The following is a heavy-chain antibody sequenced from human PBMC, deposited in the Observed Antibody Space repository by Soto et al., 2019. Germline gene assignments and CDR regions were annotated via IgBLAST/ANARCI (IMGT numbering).Heavy chain of an antibody. Sequence: EVQLVETGGGLIQPGGSLRLSCAASGFTVGSSYMSWVRQAPGKGLEWVSVIFGGGSTYYADSVRGRFTISRDNSKNTLYLQMNSRRREDTAVYYCTGELNRYARSRAREWGQGTLVTVSS. D-gene: IGHD2-2*01. J-gene: IGHJ4*02. V-gene: IGHV3-53*02. CDR3: TGELNRYARSRARE. CDR1: GFTVGSSY. CDR2: IFGGGST.